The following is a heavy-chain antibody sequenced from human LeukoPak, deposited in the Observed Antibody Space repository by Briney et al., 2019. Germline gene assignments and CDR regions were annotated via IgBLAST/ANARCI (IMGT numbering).Heavy chain of an antibody. D-gene: IGHD3-3*01. CDR2: ISAYNGNT. V-gene: IGHV1-18*01. J-gene: IGHJ5*02. CDR3: ARMGPTRTYYDFWGGYSRNWFDP. CDR1: GYTFTSYG. Sequence: ASVKVSCKASGYTFTSYGISWVRQAPGQGLEWMGWISAYNGNTNYAQKLQGRVTMTTDTSTSTAYMELRSLRSDDTAVYYCARMGPTRTYYDFWGGYSRNWFDPWGQGTLVTVSS.